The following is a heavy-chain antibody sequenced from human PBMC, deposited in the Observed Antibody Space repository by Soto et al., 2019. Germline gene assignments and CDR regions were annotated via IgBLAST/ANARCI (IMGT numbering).Heavy chain of an antibody. D-gene: IGHD1-1*01. V-gene: IGHV3-30-3*01. CDR2: ISSDGGFQ. CDR3: ARKAVTTKWYFDN. J-gene: IGHJ4*02. Sequence: QDQLMESGGGVVQPGGPLRLSHVSSGVPFSSHSMHWFRQTPGKGLEWVAVISSDGGFQIYAELVMGRYTISRENTKNTLCLQMNSLRREEPAVYYAARKAVTTKWYFDNWGQGVLDTVSS. CDR1: GVPFSSHS.